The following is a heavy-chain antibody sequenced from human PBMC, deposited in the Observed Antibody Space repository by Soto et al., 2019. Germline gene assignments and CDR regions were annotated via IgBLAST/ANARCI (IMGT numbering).Heavy chain of an antibody. J-gene: IGHJ5*02. D-gene: IGHD2-15*01. CDR3: ARVVLGYCSGGSCYSGYNWFDP. V-gene: IGHV4-59*01. CDR1: GGSISSYY. CDR2: IYYSGST. Sequence: QVQLQESGPGLVKPSETLSLTCTVSGGSISSYYWSWIRQPPGKGLEWIGYIYYSGSTNYNPSLKSRVTISVETSKNQFSLKLSSVIAADTAVYYCARVVLGYCSGGSCYSGYNWFDPWGQGTLVTVSS.